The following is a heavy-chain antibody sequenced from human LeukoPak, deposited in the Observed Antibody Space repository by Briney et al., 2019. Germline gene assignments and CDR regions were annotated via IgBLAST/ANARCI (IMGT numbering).Heavy chain of an antibody. CDR1: GYTFTSYG. J-gene: IGHJ4*02. V-gene: IGHV1-18*01. Sequence: GASVKVSCKASGYTFTSYGISWVRQAPGQGLEWMGWISAYNGNTNYAQKLQGRVTMTTDTSTSTAYMELRSLRSDDTAVYYCAREPYYDSSGYYGWNYFDYWGQGTLVTVSS. D-gene: IGHD3-22*01. CDR2: ISAYNGNT. CDR3: AREPYYDSSGYYGWNYFDY.